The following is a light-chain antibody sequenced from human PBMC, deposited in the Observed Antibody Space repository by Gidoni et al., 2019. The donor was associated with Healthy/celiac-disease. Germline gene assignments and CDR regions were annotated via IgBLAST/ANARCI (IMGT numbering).Light chain of an antibody. CDR1: SSNIGSNY. J-gene: IGLJ3*02. V-gene: IGLV1-47*01. CDR3: AAWDDSLSGWV. CDR2: RNN. Sequence: QSVLTQPPSASGTTGQRVTISCSGSSSNIGSNYIYWYQQLPGTAPKLLIYRNNQRPSGVPDRVSGSKSGTSASLAISGLRSEDEADYYCAAWDDSLSGWVFGGGTKLTGL.